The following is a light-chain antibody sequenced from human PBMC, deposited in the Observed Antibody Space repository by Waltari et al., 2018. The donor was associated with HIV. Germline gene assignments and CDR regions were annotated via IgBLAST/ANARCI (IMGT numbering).Light chain of an antibody. J-gene: IGKJ5*01. CDR1: QSVSDS. CDR3: QQRGNWPPIT. CDR2: DAS. V-gene: IGKV3-11*01. Sequence: EIVLTQSPVTLSLSPGDRATISCRSSQSVSDSLAWYQQKPGQAPRLLIYDASHRATGIPARFSGGGSGTDFTLTISNVEPEDFAVYYCQQRGNWPPITFGQGTRLEIK.